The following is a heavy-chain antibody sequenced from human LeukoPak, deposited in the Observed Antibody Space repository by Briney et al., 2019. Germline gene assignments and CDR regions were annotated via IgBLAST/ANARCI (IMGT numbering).Heavy chain of an antibody. V-gene: IGHV4-59*01. CDR1: GASISSYY. D-gene: IGHD5-18*01. J-gene: IGHJ4*02. CDR3: ARGYSWYYFDY. Sequence: PSETLSLTCTVSGASISSYYWSWIRQPPGKGLEWIGYIYYSGSTNYNPSLKSRVAISVDTYKNQFSLKLSSVTAAETAVYYCARGYSWYYFDYWGQGTLVSVSS. CDR2: IYYSGST.